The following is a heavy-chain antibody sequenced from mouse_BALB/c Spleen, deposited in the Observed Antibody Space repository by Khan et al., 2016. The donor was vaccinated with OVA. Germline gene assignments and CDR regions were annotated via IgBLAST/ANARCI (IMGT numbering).Heavy chain of an antibody. CDR3: ARSNFYAMDY. CDR1: GFSLTTYG. J-gene: IGHJ4*01. D-gene: IGHD2-5*01. Sequence: VQLQESGPDLVAPSQSLSITCTVSGFSLTTYGVHWVRQPPGKGLEWLGVIWSGGKTTYNSPLKSRLSISKDNSKSQVFLKMNSLQTDDTAMYHCARSNFYAMDYWGQGTSVTVSS. CDR2: IWSGGKT. V-gene: IGHV2-6-2*01.